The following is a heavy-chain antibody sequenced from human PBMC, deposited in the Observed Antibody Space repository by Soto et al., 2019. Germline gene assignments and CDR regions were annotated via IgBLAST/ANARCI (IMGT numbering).Heavy chain of an antibody. CDR3: ARAQMYSGAYHDF. Sequence: QVQLVQSGAEVENPGASVKVSCKASGYTFTNFGINWVRQAPGQGLEWMGWVTPYNGNANYAQKHQGRLTITTDTSTNTAYMELRSLRSDDTAAYYCARAQMYSGAYHDFWGQGTLVTVSS. CDR1: GYTFTNFG. D-gene: IGHD1-26*01. CDR2: VTPYNGNA. J-gene: IGHJ4*02. V-gene: IGHV1-18*04.